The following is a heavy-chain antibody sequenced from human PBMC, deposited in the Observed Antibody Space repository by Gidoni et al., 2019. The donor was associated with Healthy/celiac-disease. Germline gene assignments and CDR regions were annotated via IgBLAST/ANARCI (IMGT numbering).Heavy chain of an antibody. D-gene: IGHD2-8*01. Sequence: QVPLVQSGSELKKPGSSVKVSCKASVYTFPSYTMNWVRQAPGQGLEWMGWINTNTGNPTYAQGFTGRFVFSLDTSVSTAYLQISSLKAEDTAVYYCAREWSNGVNYFDYWGQGTLVTVSS. CDR1: VYTFPSYT. V-gene: IGHV7-4-1*02. CDR2: INTNTGNP. CDR3: AREWSNGVNYFDY. J-gene: IGHJ4*02.